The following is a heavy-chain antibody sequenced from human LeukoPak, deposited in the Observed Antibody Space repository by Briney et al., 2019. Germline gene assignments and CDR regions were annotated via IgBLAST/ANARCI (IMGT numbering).Heavy chain of an antibody. D-gene: IGHD3-10*01. CDR2: ISSDGSNK. CDR3: AKGSGGSGSFYNHFDC. CDR1: GLSFNSCG. Sequence: PGRSLRLSCAASGLSFNSCGMHWVRQAPGKGLEWVAVISSDGSNKYYADSAKGRFTISRDNSKNTLSLQMNSLRTEDTAVFYCAKGSGGSGSFYNHFDCWGQGTLVTVSP. V-gene: IGHV3-30*18. J-gene: IGHJ4*02.